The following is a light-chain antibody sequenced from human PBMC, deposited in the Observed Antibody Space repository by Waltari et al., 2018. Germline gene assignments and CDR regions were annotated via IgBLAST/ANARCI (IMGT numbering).Light chain of an antibody. CDR3: CSHTSSNTLI. CDR2: DVS. J-gene: IGLJ2*01. Sequence: QSALTQPASVSGSPGQSITVSCTGTSSDVGGYNLVSWYQQHPGKAPKLMIYDVSSRPSGVSNRFSGSKSGNTASLTISGLQAEDEGDYYCCSHTSSNTLIFGGGTKVSVL. CDR1: SSDVGGYNL. V-gene: IGLV2-14*03.